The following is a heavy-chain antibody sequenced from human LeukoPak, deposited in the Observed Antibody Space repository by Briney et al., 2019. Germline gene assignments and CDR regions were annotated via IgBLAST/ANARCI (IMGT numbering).Heavy chain of an antibody. J-gene: IGHJ4*02. D-gene: IGHD6-19*01. CDR3: ATVTGYGSGWSRFDY. CDR1: GFTFSSYA. CDR2: ISGSGGST. V-gene: IGHV3-23*01. Sequence: GGSLRLSCAASGFTFSSYAMSWVRQAPGKGLEWVSAISGSGGSTYYADSVKGRFTISRDNSKNTLYLQMNSLRAEDTAVYYCATVTGYGSGWSRFDYWGQGTLVTVSS.